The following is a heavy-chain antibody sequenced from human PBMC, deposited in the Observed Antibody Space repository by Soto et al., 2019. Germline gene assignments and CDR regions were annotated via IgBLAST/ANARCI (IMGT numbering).Heavy chain of an antibody. CDR2: IKSKTDGGTT. V-gene: IGHV3-15*01. CDR1: GFTFSNAW. J-gene: IGHJ3*02. D-gene: IGHD1-1*01. CDR3: TIQTGTTSFFAFDI. Sequence: LSLTCAASGFTFSNAWMSWVRQAPGKGLEWVGRIKSKTDGGTTDYAAPVKGRFTISRDDSKNTLYLQMNSLKTEDTAVYYCTIQTGTTSFFAFDIWGQGTMVTVSS.